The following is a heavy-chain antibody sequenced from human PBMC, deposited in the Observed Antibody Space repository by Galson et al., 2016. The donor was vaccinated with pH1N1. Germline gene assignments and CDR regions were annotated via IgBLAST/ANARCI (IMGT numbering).Heavy chain of an antibody. CDR3: ARDHVYGVYFERFSDL. J-gene: IGHJ2*01. CDR1: GFTFSHYA. D-gene: IGHD4-17*01. Sequence: SLRLSCAASGFTFSHYAMHWVRQAPGKGLEWVAVISYVESNKDYADSVKGRFTVSRDNSKNTLYLQMNSLRAEDTALYYCARDHVYGVYFERFSDLWGRGTLVTVSS. CDR2: ISYVESNK. V-gene: IGHV3-30-3*01.